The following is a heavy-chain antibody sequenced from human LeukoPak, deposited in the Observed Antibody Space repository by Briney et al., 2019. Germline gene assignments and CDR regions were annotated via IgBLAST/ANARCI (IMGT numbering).Heavy chain of an antibody. V-gene: IGHV3-48*04. D-gene: IGHD1-26*01. CDR3: AKYLGATSEHY. CDR2: ISSSSTI. Sequence: GGSLRLSCAASGFTFSSYSMNWVRQAPGKGLEWVSYISSSSTIYYADSVKGRFTISRDNAKNSMYLQMNSLRAEKTAVYYCAKYLGATSEHYWGQGTLVTVSS. J-gene: IGHJ4*02. CDR1: GFTFSSYS.